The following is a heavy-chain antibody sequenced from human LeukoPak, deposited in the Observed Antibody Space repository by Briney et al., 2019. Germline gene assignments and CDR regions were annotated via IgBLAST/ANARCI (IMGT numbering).Heavy chain of an antibody. D-gene: IGHD6-6*01. CDR1: GFTFSSYA. Sequence: PGGSLRLSCAASGFTFSSYAMHWVRQAPGKGLEHVSGISSNGYNTYHANSVEGRFTISRDNSKNTLYLQMNSLRAEDTAVYYCARDKKQLNYYYYMDVWGKGTTVTVSS. CDR3: ARDKKQLNYYYYMDV. CDR2: ISSNGYNT. V-gene: IGHV3-64*01. J-gene: IGHJ6*03.